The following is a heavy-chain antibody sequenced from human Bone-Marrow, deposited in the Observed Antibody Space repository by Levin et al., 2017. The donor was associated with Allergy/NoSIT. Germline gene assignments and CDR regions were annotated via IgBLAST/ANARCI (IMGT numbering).Heavy chain of an antibody. CDR3: ARVHSVPGSSSGYYYYYGMDG. J-gene: IGHJ6*02. CDR1: GGSISSYY. CDR2: IYYSGST. Sequence: SQTLSLTCTVSGGSISSYYWSWIRQPPGKGLEWIGYIYYSGSTNYNPSLKSRVTISVDTSKNQFSLKLSSVTAADTAVYYCARVHSVPGSSSGYYYYYGMDGWGQGTTVTVSS. V-gene: IGHV4-59*01. D-gene: IGHD6-13*01.